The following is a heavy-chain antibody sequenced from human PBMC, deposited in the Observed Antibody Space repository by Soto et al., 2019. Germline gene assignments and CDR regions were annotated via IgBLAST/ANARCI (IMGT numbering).Heavy chain of an antibody. D-gene: IGHD2-15*01. CDR2: IKSRASGGTT. V-gene: IGHV3-15*01. J-gene: IGHJ4*02. Sequence: EVQLVESGGSLIQPGGSLRLSCAASGFTFSDAWLSWVRQAPGRGLEWIGRIKSRASGGTTHYAAPVRGRVTVSRDDPKATFYLQMTSLQTEDTAVYYCTADMPGGYSDCFDYWGQGTLVTVSS. CDR3: TADMPGGYSDCFDY. CDR1: GFTFSDAW.